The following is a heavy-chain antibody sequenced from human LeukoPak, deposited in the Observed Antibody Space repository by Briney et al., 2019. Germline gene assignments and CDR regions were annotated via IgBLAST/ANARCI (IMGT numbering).Heavy chain of an antibody. D-gene: IGHD3-22*01. CDR2: INHSGST. CDR3: ARDLTSYGSSGYYYFDY. Sequence: PSETLSLTCAVSGGSISSGGYSWSWIRQPPGEGLEWIGEINHSGSTNYNPSLKSRVTISVDTSKNQLSLKLSSVTAADTAVYYCARDLTSYGSSGYYYFDYWGQGTLVTVSS. CDR1: GGSISSGGYS. V-gene: IGHV4-30-2*01. J-gene: IGHJ4*02.